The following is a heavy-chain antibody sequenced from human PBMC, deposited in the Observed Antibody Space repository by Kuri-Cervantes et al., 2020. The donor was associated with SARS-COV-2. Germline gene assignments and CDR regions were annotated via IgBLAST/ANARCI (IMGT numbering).Heavy chain of an antibody. D-gene: IGHD3-22*01. V-gene: IGHV1-2*04. CDR1: GYTFTGYY. CDR3: ARSTPFRRLAVISQGGAFDI. J-gene: IGHJ3*02. CDR2: INPNSGGT. Sequence: ASVKVSCKASGYTFTGYYMHWVRQAPGQGLEWMGWINPNSGGTNYAQKFQGWVTMTRDTSINTVYMELSRLRSDDTAVYYCARSTPFRRLAVISQGGAFDIWGQGTMVTVSS.